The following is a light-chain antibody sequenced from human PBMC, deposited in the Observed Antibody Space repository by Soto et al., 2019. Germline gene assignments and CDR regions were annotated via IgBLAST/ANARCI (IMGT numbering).Light chain of an antibody. CDR2: EVS. CDR3: RSYTSSSTLYV. V-gene: IGLV2-14*01. CDR1: SSDVGGYNY. J-gene: IGLJ1*01. Sequence: QSVLTQPASVSGSPGQSITISCTGTSSDVGGYNYVSWYQQHPGKAPKLMIYEVSNRPSGVSNRFSGSKSGNTASLTISGLQAEDEADYSCRSYTSSSTLYVFGTGTKLTVL.